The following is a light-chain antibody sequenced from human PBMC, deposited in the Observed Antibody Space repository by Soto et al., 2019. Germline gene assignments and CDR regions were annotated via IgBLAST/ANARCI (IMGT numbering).Light chain of an antibody. Sequence: QPASVSGSPGQSITISCTGTSSDVGGYNYVSWYQQHPGKAPKLMIYDVSNRPSGVSNRFSGSKSGNTASLTISGLQAEDEADYYCSSYTSSSRLVFGGGTKLTVL. CDR3: SSYTSSSRLV. V-gene: IGLV2-14*01. J-gene: IGLJ3*02. CDR1: SSDVGGYNY. CDR2: DVS.